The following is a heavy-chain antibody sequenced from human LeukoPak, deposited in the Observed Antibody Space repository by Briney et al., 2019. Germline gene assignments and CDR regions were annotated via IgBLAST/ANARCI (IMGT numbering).Heavy chain of an antibody. J-gene: IGHJ3*02. CDR1: GFTFSSYE. CDR2: ISGGGSTT. D-gene: IGHD6-19*01. CDR3: ARDFLVAGSDAFDI. V-gene: IGHV3-48*03. Sequence: GGSLRLSCVASGFTFSSYEMNWVRQAPGKGLEWVSFISGGGSTTFYADSVKGRFTISRDNAKNSLYLQMNSLRAEDTAVYYCARDFLVAGSDAFDIWGQGTMVTVSS.